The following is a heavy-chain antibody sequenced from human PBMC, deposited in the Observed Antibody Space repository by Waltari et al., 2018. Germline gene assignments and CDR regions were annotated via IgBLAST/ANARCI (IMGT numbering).Heavy chain of an antibody. J-gene: IGHJ6*02. D-gene: IGHD2-15*01. CDR3: ATHRPGGYGMDV. Sequence: EVQLMESGGGLVQPGGSLRLSCAASGFTFSSYWMHWGRQVPGKGLVWVSAMTSDGGRTRYADSVKGRFTISRDNAKNTLYLQMNSLRADDTAVYYCATHRPGGYGMDVWGHGTTVTVSS. CDR1: GFTFSSYW. V-gene: IGHV3-74*01. CDR2: MTSDGGRT.